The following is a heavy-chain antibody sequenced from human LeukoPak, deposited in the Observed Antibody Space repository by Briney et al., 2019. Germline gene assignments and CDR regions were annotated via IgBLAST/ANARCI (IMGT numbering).Heavy chain of an antibody. V-gene: IGHV3-23*01. D-gene: IGHD6-19*01. CDR3: AKPLYSSGWAFDY. Sequence: GGSLRLSCATSGFTFSSYAMSWVRQAPGKGLEWVSAISGSGGSTYYADSVKGRFTISRDNSKNTLYLQMNSLRAEDTAVYYCAKPLYSSGWAFDYWGQGTLVTVSS. J-gene: IGHJ4*02. CDR2: ISGSGGST. CDR1: GFTFSSYA.